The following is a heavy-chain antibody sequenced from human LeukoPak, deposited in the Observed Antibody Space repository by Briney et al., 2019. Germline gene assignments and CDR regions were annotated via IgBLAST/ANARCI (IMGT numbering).Heavy chain of an antibody. V-gene: IGHV4-34*01. J-gene: IGHJ5*02. CDR1: GGSFSGYY. CDR3: ARALITYYYGSGSYAGSWFDP. Sequence: SETLSLTCAVYGGSFSGYYWSWIRQPPGKGLEWIGEINHSGSTNYNPSLKSRVTISVDTSKNQFSLKLSSVTAAATAVYYCARALITYYYGSGSYAGSWFDPWGQGTLVTVSS. CDR2: INHSGST. D-gene: IGHD3-10*01.